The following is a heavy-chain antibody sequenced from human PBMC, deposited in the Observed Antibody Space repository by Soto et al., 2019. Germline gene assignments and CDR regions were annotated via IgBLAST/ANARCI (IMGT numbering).Heavy chain of an antibody. D-gene: IGHD3-22*01. J-gene: IGHJ4*02. CDR3: ASLSYYDSRDYYHFDY. CDR1: GGSISSGGHY. Sequence: SETLSLTCTVSGGSISSGGHYWSWLRQHPGKALEWIGYIYYSGSTYYNPSLKSRVTISVDTSKNQFSLMLSSVTAADTAVYYCASLSYYDSRDYYHFDYWGQGTLVTVSS. V-gene: IGHV4-31*03. CDR2: IYYSGST.